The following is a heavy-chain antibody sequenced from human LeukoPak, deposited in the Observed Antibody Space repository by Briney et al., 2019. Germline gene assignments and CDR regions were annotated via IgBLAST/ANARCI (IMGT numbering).Heavy chain of an antibody. J-gene: IGHJ3*01. D-gene: IGHD3-16*02. Sequence: GGSLRLSCAASGFTFRDSAMTWVRHVPGKGLEWVSLISYSGGNAYYADSVKGRFTISRDNSENTLSLQMNSLRVEDTARYYCAKDIQLSTWGLGTMVTISS. CDR3: AKDIQLST. CDR2: ISYSGGNA. CDR1: GFTFRDSA. V-gene: IGHV3-23*01.